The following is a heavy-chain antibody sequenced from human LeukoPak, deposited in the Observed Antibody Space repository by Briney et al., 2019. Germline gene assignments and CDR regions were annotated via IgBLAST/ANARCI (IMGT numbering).Heavy chain of an antibody. CDR3: ARDRTYSSGWSVLEGANDY. V-gene: IGHV3-21*01. CDR1: GFTFSSYS. J-gene: IGHJ4*02. Sequence: GGSLRLSCAASGFTFSSYSMNWVRQAPGKGLEWVSSISSSSSYIYYADSVKGRFTISRDNAKNSLYLQMNSLRAEDTAVYYCARDRTYSSGWSVLEGANDYWGQGTLVTVSS. D-gene: IGHD6-19*01. CDR2: ISSSSSYI.